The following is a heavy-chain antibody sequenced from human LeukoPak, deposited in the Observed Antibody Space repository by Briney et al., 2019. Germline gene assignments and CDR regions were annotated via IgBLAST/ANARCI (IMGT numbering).Heavy chain of an antibody. V-gene: IGHV4-39*07. Sequence: SETLSLTCTVSGGSISSSSYYWGWIRQPPGKGLEWIGSIYYHENAYYNSSLKSRVTISVDTSKNQFSLKLNSVTAADTAVYYCARGGRVGASTFDYWGQGTLVTVSS. CDR3: ARGGRVGASTFDY. CDR1: GGSISSSSYY. J-gene: IGHJ4*02. CDR2: IYYHENA. D-gene: IGHD1-26*01.